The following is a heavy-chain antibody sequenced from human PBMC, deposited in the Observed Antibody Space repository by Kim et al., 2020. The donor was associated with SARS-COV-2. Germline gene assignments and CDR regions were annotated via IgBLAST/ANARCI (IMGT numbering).Heavy chain of an antibody. J-gene: IGHJ4*02. Sequence: ASVKVSCKASGYPFTGHYLHWVRQAPGQGLEWVGWMNPNSRNTKVAEKFQGRVTMTSDTSISTAYLELHGLRSDDTAVFYCAKVGYDFSTSNYYFDSWGQGTLVAVSS. D-gene: IGHD2-2*01. CDR1: GYPFTGHY. V-gene: IGHV1-2*02. CDR3: AKVGYDFSTSNYYFDS. CDR2: MNPNSRNT.